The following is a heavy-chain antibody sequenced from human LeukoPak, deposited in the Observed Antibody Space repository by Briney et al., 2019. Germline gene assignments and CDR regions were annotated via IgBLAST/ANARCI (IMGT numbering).Heavy chain of an antibody. CDR3: AREGSYGFIYFDY. V-gene: IGHV1-18*04. CDR2: ISAYNGNT. J-gene: IGHJ4*02. Sequence: ASVKVSCKASGYTFTGYYMHWVRQAPGQGLEWMGWISAYNGNTNYAQKLQGRVTMTTDTSTSTAYMELRSLRSDDTAVYYCAREGSYGFIYFDYWGQGTLVTVSS. CDR1: GYTFTGYY. D-gene: IGHD5-18*01.